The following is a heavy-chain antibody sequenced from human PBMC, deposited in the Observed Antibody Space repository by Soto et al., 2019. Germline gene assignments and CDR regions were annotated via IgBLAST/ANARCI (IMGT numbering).Heavy chain of an antibody. Sequence: EVQLVESGGGLVKPGESLTLSCAASGFTFNNAWMSWVRQAPGTGLEWVGRIKSNADGGTADYIPPVKGRFTISRDDSKNTLFLHVNSLKPEDTAVYLCTTGVATAKHNFDFWGQGTLVTVSS. CDR1: GFTFNNAW. J-gene: IGHJ4*02. V-gene: IGHV3-15*01. CDR3: TTGVATAKHNFDF. D-gene: IGHD6-25*01. CDR2: IKSNADGGTA.